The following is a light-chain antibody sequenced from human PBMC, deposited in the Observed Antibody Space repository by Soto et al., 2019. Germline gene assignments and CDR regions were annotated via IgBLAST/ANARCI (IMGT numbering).Light chain of an antibody. J-gene: IGLJ2*01. Sequence: QSALTQPASVSGSPGQSITISCTGSSSDVGGYNYVSWYQQHPGKAPKLMIYEVSNRPSGISNRFSGSKSGNTASLTLSGLQAEDEADYYCGSYTSSSTLVFXGGTKVTVL. CDR3: GSYTSSSTLV. CDR1: SSDVGGYNY. CDR2: EVS. V-gene: IGLV2-14*01.